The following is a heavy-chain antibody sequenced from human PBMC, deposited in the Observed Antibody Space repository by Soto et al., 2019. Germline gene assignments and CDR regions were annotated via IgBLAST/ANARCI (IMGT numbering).Heavy chain of an antibody. J-gene: IGHJ4*02. Sequence: EVQLLESGGGLVQPGGSLRLSCAASGFTFSSFAMSWVRQAPGKGLEWVSAIGSRGDSTYYADSVKGRFTISRDNSKNATYLQLNSLGAEDTAVYYCAKDLFYGYNSGRPFDSCGQGTLVTVSS. CDR1: GFTFSSFA. D-gene: IGHD6-19*01. CDR3: AKDLFYGYNSGRPFDS. V-gene: IGHV3-23*01. CDR2: IGSRGDST.